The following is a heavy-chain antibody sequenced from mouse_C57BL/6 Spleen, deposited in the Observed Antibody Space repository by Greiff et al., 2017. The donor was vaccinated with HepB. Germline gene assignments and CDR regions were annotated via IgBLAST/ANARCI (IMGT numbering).Heavy chain of an antibody. CDR1: GFSLTSSG. Sequence: VKLMESGPGLVAPSQSLSITCTVSGFSLTSSGVHWVRQPPGKGLEWLVVIWSDGSTTYNSALKSRLSISKDNSKSQVFIKMNSLQTDDTAMYYCARQSYGSSYHYYAMDYWGQGTSVTVSS. CDR2: IWSDGST. CDR3: ARQSYGSSYHYYAMDY. D-gene: IGHD1-1*01. J-gene: IGHJ4*01. V-gene: IGHV2-6*03.